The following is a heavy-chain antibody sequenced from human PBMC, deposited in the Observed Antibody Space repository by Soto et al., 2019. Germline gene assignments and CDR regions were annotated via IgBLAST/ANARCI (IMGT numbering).Heavy chain of an antibody. CDR1: GGSINGFY. CDR3: ARVGAVAARTFDY. J-gene: IGHJ4*02. CDR2: IYYSGST. V-gene: IGHV4-59*01. D-gene: IGHD6-6*01. Sequence: SETLSLTCTVSGGSINGFYWSWIRQPPGKGLEWIGYIYYSGSTDYNPSLKGRVTISVDTSKNQFSLKLRSVTAADTAVYYCARVGAVAARTFDYWGQGTLVTVYS.